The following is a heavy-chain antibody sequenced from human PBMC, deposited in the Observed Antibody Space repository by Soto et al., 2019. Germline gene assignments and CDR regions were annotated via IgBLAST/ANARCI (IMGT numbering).Heavy chain of an antibody. CDR2: IIPILGIA. D-gene: IGHD3-16*02. CDR1: GGTFSSYT. Sequence: ASVKVSCKASGGTFSSYTISWVRQAPGQGLEWMGRIIPILGIANYAQKFQGRVTITADKSTSTAYMELSSLRSEDTAVYYCARARSWGSYRHDYWGQGTLVTVSS. J-gene: IGHJ4*02. CDR3: ARARSWGSYRHDY. V-gene: IGHV1-69*02.